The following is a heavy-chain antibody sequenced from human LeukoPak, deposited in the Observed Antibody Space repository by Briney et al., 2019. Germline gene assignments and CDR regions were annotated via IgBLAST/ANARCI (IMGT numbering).Heavy chain of an antibody. CDR1: GGSISSSSYY. CDR2: IYYSGST. Sequence: SETLSLTCTVSGGSISSSSYYWGWVRQPPGKGLEWIGTIYYSGSTYYNPSLQSRVTISVDTSKNQFSLKLSSVTAADTAVYYCARESSPPYYYYYMDVWGKGTTVTVSS. V-gene: IGHV4-39*07. J-gene: IGHJ6*03. CDR3: ARESSPPYYYYYMDV. D-gene: IGHD6-6*01.